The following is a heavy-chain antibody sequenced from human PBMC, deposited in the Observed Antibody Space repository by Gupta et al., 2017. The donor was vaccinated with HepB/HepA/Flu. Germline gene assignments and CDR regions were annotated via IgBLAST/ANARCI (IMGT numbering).Heavy chain of an antibody. CDR1: GGSFSGYY. J-gene: IGHJ4*02. CDR3: GRYRSGPGDY. CDR2: RNHLGST. V-gene: IGHV4-34*01. Sequence: QVQLQQWGAGLLKPSETLSLTCAVYGGSFSGYYWSWIRQPPGKGLEWIGERNHLGSTSYNPSLKSRVTISIDTSKNQFSLKLTSVTAADTALYYCGRYRSGPGDYWGQGTLVTVSS. D-gene: IGHD6-19*01.